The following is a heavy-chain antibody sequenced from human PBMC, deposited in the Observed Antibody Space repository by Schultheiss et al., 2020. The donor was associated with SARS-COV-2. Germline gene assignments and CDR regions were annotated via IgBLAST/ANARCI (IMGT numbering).Heavy chain of an antibody. Sequence: GGSLRLSCAASGFTFSSYAMSWVPQAPGKWLEWVSAISGSGGSTYYEDSEKGRFTITRDNSKNTLYLQMNNLRAEDTAVYYCAKDRKVLLWFGGLFSPSDYWGQGALVTVSS. D-gene: IGHD3-10*01. V-gene: IGHV3-23*01. J-gene: IGHJ4*02. CDR1: GFTFSSYA. CDR2: ISGSGGST. CDR3: AKDRKVLLWFGGLFSPSDY.